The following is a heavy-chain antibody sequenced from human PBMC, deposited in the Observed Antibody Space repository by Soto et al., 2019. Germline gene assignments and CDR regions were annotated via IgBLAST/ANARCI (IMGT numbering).Heavy chain of an antibody. V-gene: IGHV4-59*12. CDR1: GGSISSYY. CDR2: IYYSGST. Sequence: PSETLSLTCTVSGGSISSYYWSWIRQPPGKGLEWIGYIYYSGSTNYNPSLKSRVTISVDTSKNQFSLQMNSVTPEDTAVYYCARGLLTKGFDSWAQGTLVTVSS. CDR3: ARGLLTKGFDS. J-gene: IGHJ4*02. D-gene: IGHD1-26*01.